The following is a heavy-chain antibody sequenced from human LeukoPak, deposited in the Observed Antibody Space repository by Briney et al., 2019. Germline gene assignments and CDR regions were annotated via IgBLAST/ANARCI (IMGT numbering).Heavy chain of an antibody. CDR1: GVSISSYY. CDR2: IYYSGGT. J-gene: IGHJ4*02. V-gene: IGHV4-59*08. D-gene: IGHD5-18*01. CDR3: ASLVDTAMSY. Sequence: SETLSLTCTVSGVSISSYYWSWIRQPPGKGLEWIGYIYYSGGTNYNPSLKSRVTISVDTSKNQFSLKLSSVTAADTAVYYCASLVDTAMSYWGQGTLVTVSS.